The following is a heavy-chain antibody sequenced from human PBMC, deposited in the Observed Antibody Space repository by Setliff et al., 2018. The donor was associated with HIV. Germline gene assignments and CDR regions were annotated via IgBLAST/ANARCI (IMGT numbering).Heavy chain of an antibody. CDR3: ARGYSYGFHWHFDL. CDR1: GDSISSGGYY. CDR2: IYYSGST. V-gene: IGHV4-31*03. Sequence: SETLSLTCNVSGDSISSGGYYWSWIRQHPGKGLEWIGYIYYSGSTYYNPSLKSRITISVDTSKNQFSLNLSSVTAADTAVHYCARGYSYGFHWHFDLWGRGTLVTVSS. D-gene: IGHD5-18*01. J-gene: IGHJ2*01.